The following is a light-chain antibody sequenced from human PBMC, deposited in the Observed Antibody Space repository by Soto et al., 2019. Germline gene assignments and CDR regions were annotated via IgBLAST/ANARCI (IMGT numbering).Light chain of an antibody. CDR1: QSVSSY. V-gene: IGKV3-11*01. CDR2: DAS. Sequence: IVLTQSPASLSLSPGERATLSCRAIQSVSSYLAWYQQKPGQAPRLLIYDASNRATGIPARFSGSGSGTDFTLTISSLEPEDYAGYYCKQPSQWHLTFGGVTKVEIX. J-gene: IGKJ4*01. CDR3: KQPSQWHLT.